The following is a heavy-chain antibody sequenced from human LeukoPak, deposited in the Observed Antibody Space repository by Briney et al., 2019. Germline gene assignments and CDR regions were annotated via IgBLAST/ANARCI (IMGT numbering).Heavy chain of an antibody. V-gene: IGHV3-21*01. D-gene: IGHD1-26*01. CDR3: ARDPYSGTYGDTYYYYMDV. J-gene: IGHJ6*03. CDR2: ISSSSSYI. CDR1: GFTFNTYN. Sequence: GGSLRLSCAGSGFTFNTYNMNWVRQAPGKGLEWVSSISSSSSYIYYADSVKGRFTISRDNAKNSLYLQMNSLRAEDTAVYYCARDPYSGTYGDTYYYYMDVWGKGTTVTISS.